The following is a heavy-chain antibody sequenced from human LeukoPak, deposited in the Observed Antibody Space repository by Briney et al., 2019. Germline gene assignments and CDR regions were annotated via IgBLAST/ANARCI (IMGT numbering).Heavy chain of an antibody. CDR3: ARDQHAVVVPAATEDYFDY. J-gene: IGHJ4*02. Sequence: GGSLRLSCAASGFTFSSYWMSWVRQAPGKGLEWVANIKQDGSVKYYVDSVKGRFTISRDNAKNSLYLQMNSLRAEDTAVYYCARDQHAVVVPAATEDYFDYWGQGTLVTVSS. D-gene: IGHD2-2*01. CDR1: GFTFSSYW. CDR2: IKQDGSVK. V-gene: IGHV3-7*01.